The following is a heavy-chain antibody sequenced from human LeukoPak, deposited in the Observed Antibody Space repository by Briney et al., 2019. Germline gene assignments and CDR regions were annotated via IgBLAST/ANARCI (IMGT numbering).Heavy chain of an antibody. V-gene: IGHV3-48*01. CDR2: ISSSSTI. Sequence: PGGSLRLSCAASGFTFSSYSMNWVRQAPGKGLEWVSYISSSSTIYYADSVKGRFTISRDNAKNSLYLQMNSLRAEDTAVYYCARGRSYDYVWGSYRSYAFDIWGQGTMVTVSS. J-gene: IGHJ3*02. CDR3: ARGRSYDYVWGSYRSYAFDI. CDR1: GFTFSSYS. D-gene: IGHD3-16*02.